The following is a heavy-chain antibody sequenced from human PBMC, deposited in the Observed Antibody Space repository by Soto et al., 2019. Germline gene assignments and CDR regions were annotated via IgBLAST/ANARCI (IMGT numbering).Heavy chain of an antibody. V-gene: IGHV4-30-2*01. Sequence: SETLPLTCAVSGGSIRSGGYSWSWIRQPPGKGLEWIGYISHSGSTYFNPSLKSRVTISVDRSKNQFSLKLSSVTAADTAVYYCARGGLLPDYWGQGTLVTVSS. CDR3: ARGGLLPDY. J-gene: IGHJ4*02. D-gene: IGHD6-19*01. CDR1: GGSIRSGGYS. CDR2: ISHSGST.